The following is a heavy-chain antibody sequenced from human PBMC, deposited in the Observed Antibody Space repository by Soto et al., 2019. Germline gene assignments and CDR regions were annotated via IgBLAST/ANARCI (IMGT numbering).Heavy chain of an antibody. Sequence: LQLQESGPGLVKPSETLSLTCTVSVGSISNSDYFWAWMRQPPGKGLEWVGTISHTGSPRYNPSLNSRVTISVDTSKNQSSLRLPSVTAADTAVFYCASQLESTTYFDYWGRGTLVTVSS. CDR3: ASQLESTTYFDY. CDR2: ISHTGSP. V-gene: IGHV4-39*01. J-gene: IGHJ4*02. CDR1: VGSISNSDYF. D-gene: IGHD1-1*01.